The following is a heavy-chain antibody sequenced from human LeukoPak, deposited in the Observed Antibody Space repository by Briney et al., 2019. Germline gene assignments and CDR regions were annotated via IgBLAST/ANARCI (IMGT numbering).Heavy chain of an antibody. Sequence: SETLSLTCTVSDDSISSGAYYWTWIRQPPGKDLEWIGYIFHSGSTYYNPSLKSRVTISVDMSKNQFSLKLSSVTAADTAKYYCANADRYCSGGSCHVPDAFDFWGQGTVVTVSS. CDR2: IFHSGST. CDR1: DDSISSGAYY. V-gene: IGHV4-30-2*01. J-gene: IGHJ3*01. D-gene: IGHD2-15*01. CDR3: ANADRYCSGGSCHVPDAFDF.